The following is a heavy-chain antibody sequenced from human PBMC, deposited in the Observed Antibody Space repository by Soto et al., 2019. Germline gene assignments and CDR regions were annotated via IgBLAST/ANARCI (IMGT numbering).Heavy chain of an antibody. CDR1: GFTFSSYA. Sequence: GGSLRLSCAASGFTFSSYAMSWVRQAPGKGLEWVSAISGSGGSTYYADSVKGRFTISRDNSKNTLYLQMNSLRAEDTAVYYCAKVPYYYDSSGYYNYWGQGTLVTVSS. CDR3: AKVPYYYDSSGYYNY. D-gene: IGHD3-22*01. CDR2: ISGSGGST. J-gene: IGHJ4*02. V-gene: IGHV3-23*01.